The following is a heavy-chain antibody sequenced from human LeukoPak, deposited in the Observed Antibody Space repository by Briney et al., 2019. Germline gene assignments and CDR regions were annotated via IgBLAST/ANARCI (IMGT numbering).Heavy chain of an antibody. V-gene: IGHV6-1*01. CDR3: ARGGPGVAPHDY. J-gene: IGHJ4*02. CDR1: GDCVSSNSAT. CDR2: TYYRSKWYN. Sequence: SQTLSLTCAISGDCVSSNSATWNWIRQSPSRGLEWLGRTYYRSKWYNDYAVSVKSRITINPNTSKNQFPLQLNSVTPEDTAVYYCARGGPGVAPHDYWGQGTLVTVSS. D-gene: IGHD5-12*01.